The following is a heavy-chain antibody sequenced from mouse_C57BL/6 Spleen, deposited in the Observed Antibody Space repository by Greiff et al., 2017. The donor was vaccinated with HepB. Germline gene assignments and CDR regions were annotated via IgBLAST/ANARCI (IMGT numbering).Heavy chain of an antibody. CDR3: ASPGDWDRYFDY. CDR2: IDPSDSYT. J-gene: IGHJ2*01. CDR1: GYTFTSYW. V-gene: IGHV1-59*01. D-gene: IGHD4-1*01. Sequence: QVQLQQPGAELVRPGTSVKLSCKASGYTFTSYWMHWVKQRPGQGLEWIGVIDPSDSYTNYNQKFKGKATLTVDTSSSTAYMQLSSLTSEDSAVYYCASPGDWDRYFDYWGQGTTLTVSS.